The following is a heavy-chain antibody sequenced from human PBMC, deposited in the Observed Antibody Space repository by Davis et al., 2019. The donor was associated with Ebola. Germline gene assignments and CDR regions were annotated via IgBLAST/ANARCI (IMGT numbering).Heavy chain of an antibody. CDR2: INHSGST. V-gene: IGHV4-34*01. D-gene: IGHD2-15*01. CDR1: GGSFSGYY. CDR3: ARLKGYCSGGSCYSDGYGMDV. Sequence: SETLSLTCAVYGGSFSGYYWSWIRQPPGKGLEWIGEINHSGSTNYNPSLKSRVTISVDTSKNQFSLKLSSVTAADTAVYYCARLKGYCSGGSCYSDGYGMDVWGQGTTVTVSS. J-gene: IGHJ6*02.